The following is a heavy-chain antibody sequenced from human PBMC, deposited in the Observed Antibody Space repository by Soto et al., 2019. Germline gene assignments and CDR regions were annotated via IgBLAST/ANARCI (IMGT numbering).Heavy chain of an antibody. CDR2: ISSGGDYT. Sequence: EVQLLESGGGLVQPGGSLRLSCAASGYTFSNYAMTWVRQAPGKGLEWVSCISSGGDYTYYADAVKGRVTIASVKSKNTLSLQLNGLSAGATAVYCCTTEKGPLGTSDWYFAVWGRGTLVTVSP. V-gene: IGHV3-23*01. D-gene: IGHD3-16*01. CDR1: GYTFSNYA. CDR3: TTEKGPLGTSDWYFAV. J-gene: IGHJ2*01.